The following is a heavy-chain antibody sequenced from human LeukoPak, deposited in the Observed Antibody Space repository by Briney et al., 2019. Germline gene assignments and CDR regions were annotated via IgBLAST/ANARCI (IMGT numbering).Heavy chain of an antibody. Sequence: GGSLRLSCAASGFIFTDYYMSWIRQAPGKGLEWVSYTSGSRSTTYYADSVEGRFTISRDNVKNSLFLQMDSLRAEDTALYFCARVYYNSLGYAFDVWGQGTMVSVTS. CDR2: TSGSRSTT. CDR1: GFIFTDYY. D-gene: IGHD3-22*01. V-gene: IGHV3-11*04. J-gene: IGHJ3*01. CDR3: ARVYYNSLGYAFDV.